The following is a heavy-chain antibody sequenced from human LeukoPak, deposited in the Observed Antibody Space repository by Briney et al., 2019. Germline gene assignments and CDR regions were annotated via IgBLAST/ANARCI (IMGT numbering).Heavy chain of an antibody. CDR3: ARRALYGSGSSP. CDR1: GGTFSSYA. V-gene: IGHV1-18*01. J-gene: IGHJ5*02. CDR2: ISAYNGNT. Sequence: ASVKVSCKASGGTFSSYAISWVRQAPGQGLEWMGWISAYNGNTNYAQKLQGRVTMTTDTSTSTAYMELRSLRSDDTAVYYCARRALYGSGSSPWGQGTLVTVSS. D-gene: IGHD3-10*01.